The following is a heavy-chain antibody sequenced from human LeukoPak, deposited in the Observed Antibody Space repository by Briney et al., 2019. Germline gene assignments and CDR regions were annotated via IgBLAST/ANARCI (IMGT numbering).Heavy chain of an antibody. D-gene: IGHD4-11*01. J-gene: IGHJ4*02. CDR2: IYYSGST. Sequence: PSETLSLTCTVSGGSISSYYWSWIRQPPGRGLEWIGYIYYSGSTNYNPSLKSRVTISVDTSKNQFSLKLSSVSPEDTAVYYCARGQYSAHDSWGQGTLVTVSS. CDR3: ARGQYSAHDS. V-gene: IGHV4-59*12. CDR1: GGSISSYY.